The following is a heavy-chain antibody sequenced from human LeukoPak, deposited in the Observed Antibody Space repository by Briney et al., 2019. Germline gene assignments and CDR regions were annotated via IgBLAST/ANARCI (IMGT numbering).Heavy chain of an antibody. V-gene: IGHV3-64D*06. CDR2: IGPNGAST. D-gene: IGHD3-9*01. CDR1: GFTFSNHF. Sequence: GGSLRLSCSTTGFTFSNHFMHWVRQAPGKGLEYVSSIGPNGASTLYADSVKGRFTISRDNSKNALYLQLTSLRLEDTALYYCVKDLTGTWSFDYWGQGTLVTVSS. J-gene: IGHJ4*02. CDR3: VKDLTGTWSFDY.